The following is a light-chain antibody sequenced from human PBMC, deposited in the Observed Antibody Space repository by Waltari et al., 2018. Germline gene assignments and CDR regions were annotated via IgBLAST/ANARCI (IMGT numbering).Light chain of an antibody. Sequence: EIVLTQSPRTLSLSPGDRATLSCWASQSVSRALVWYQQKPRQAPRLLIYGASTRAPGIPDRFSGSGSGTDFSLTINSLEPEDFAVYYCQHYVRLPATFGQGTKVEI. CDR3: QHYVRLPAT. CDR2: GAS. CDR1: QSVSRA. V-gene: IGKV3-20*01. J-gene: IGKJ1*01.